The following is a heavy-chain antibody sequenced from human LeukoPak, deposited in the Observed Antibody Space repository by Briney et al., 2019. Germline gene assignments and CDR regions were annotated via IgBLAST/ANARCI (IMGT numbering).Heavy chain of an antibody. CDR2: ISGSGGST. Sequence: GGSLRLSCAASGFTFSSYAMSWVRQAPGKGLEWVSAISGSGGSTYYADSVKGRFTISRDNSKNTLYLQMNSLRAEDTAVYYCAKEAPYGSGSSYYYYYYMDVWGKGTTVTVSS. CDR3: AKEAPYGSGSSYYYYYYMDV. V-gene: IGHV3-23*01. J-gene: IGHJ6*03. CDR1: GFTFSSYA. D-gene: IGHD3-10*01.